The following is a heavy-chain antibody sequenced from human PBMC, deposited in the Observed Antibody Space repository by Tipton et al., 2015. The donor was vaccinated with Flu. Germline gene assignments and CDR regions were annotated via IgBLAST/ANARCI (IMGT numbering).Heavy chain of an antibody. D-gene: IGHD2/OR15-2a*01. V-gene: IGHV4-39*07. CDR2: VYYTGGT. J-gene: IGHJ3*02. Sequence: TLSLTCTVSGGSIGVTTYYWGWIRRPPGKGLEYIGSVYYTGGTYFNPSLKSRVTVSIDTSKKQFSLKLNSVTAADTAVYYCARLSLSFNAFDIWGQGTTVIVSS. CDR3: ARLSLSFNAFDI. CDR1: GGSIGVTTYY.